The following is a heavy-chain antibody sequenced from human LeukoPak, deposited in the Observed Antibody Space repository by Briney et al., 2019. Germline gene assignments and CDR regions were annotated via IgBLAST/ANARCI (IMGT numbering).Heavy chain of an antibody. Sequence: PGGSLRLSCAASGFTFSNYSMNWVRQAPGKGLEWVSSIGTTGSYIFYADSVKGRFTISRDNAKNTLYLQMNSLRAEDTAVYYCAKDERRVWELPHDAFDAFDIWGQGTMVTVSS. J-gene: IGHJ3*02. D-gene: IGHD1-26*01. V-gene: IGHV3-21*01. CDR3: AKDERRVWELPHDAFDAFDI. CDR1: GFTFSNYS. CDR2: IGTTGSYI.